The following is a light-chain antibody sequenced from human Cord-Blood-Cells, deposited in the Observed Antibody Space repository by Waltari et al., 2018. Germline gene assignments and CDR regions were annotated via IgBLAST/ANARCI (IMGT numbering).Light chain of an antibody. CDR1: QSVSSSY. Sequence: EIVLTQSPGTLSLSPGERATLSCRASQSVSSSYLAWYQQKPGQAAGLLIYGASSRATGIPDRFSGSGSGTDFTLTISRLEPEDLAVYYCQQYGSSPRTFGQGTKVEIK. V-gene: IGKV3-20*01. J-gene: IGKJ1*01. CDR2: GAS. CDR3: QQYGSSPRT.